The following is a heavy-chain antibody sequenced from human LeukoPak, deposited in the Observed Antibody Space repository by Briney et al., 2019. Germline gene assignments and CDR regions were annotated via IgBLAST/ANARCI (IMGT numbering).Heavy chain of an antibody. CDR2: TYYRSKWYN. CDR1: GDSVSSNSAA. Sequence: SQTLSLTCAISGDSVSSNSAAWNWIRQSPSRGLEWLGRTYYRSKWYNDYAVPVKSRITINPDTSKNQFSLQLNSVTPEDTAVYYCARDRGIAVAVHYYYYGMDVWGQGTTVTVSS. J-gene: IGHJ6*02. D-gene: IGHD6-19*01. CDR3: ARDRGIAVAVHYYYYGMDV. V-gene: IGHV6-1*01.